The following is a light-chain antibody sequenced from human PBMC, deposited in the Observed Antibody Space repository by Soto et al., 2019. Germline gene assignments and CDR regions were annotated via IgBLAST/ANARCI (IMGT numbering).Light chain of an antibody. J-gene: IGLJ2*01. CDR1: SSNIGAGYD. Sequence: QSVLTQAPSVSGAPGQRVTISCTGSSSNIGAGYDVHWYQQLPGTAPRLLIYGNINRPSGVPDRFSGSKSGTSASLAITGLQAEDEADYYCHSYDSSLSAVVFGGGTQLIVL. CDR2: GNI. CDR3: HSYDSSLSAVV. V-gene: IGLV1-40*01.